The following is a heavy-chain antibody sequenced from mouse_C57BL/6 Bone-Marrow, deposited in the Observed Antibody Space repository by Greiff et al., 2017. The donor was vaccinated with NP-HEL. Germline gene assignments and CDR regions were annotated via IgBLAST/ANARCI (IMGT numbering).Heavy chain of an antibody. CDR2: IDPNSGGT. D-gene: IGHD2-3*01. CDR1: GYTFTSYW. V-gene: IGHV1-72*01. Sequence: QVQLQQPGAELVKPGASVKLSCKASGYTFTSYWMHWVKQRPGRGLEWIGRIDPNSGGTKYNEKFKSKATLTVDKPSSTAYMQLSSLTSEDSAVYYCEREEKGHYDGYYLYYFDYWGQGTTLTVSS. J-gene: IGHJ2*01. CDR3: EREEKGHYDGYYLYYFDY.